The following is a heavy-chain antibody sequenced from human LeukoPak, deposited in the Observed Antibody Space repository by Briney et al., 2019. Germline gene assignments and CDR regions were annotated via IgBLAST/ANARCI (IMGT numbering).Heavy chain of an antibody. D-gene: IGHD5-24*01. Sequence: GGSLRLSCAASGFTFSSYGMHWVRQAPGKGLEWVAVIWYDRSNKYYADSVKGRFTISRDNSKNTLYLQMNSLRAEDTAVYYCARGEMATIHDYWGQGTLVTVSS. V-gene: IGHV3-33*01. CDR3: ARGEMATIHDY. J-gene: IGHJ4*02. CDR1: GFTFSSYG. CDR2: IWYDRSNK.